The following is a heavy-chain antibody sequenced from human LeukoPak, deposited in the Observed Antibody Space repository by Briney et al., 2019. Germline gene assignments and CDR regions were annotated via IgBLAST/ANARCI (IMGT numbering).Heavy chain of an antibody. V-gene: IGHV1-69*05. Sequence: SVKVSCKASGGTFSSYAISWVRQAPGQGLEWMGGIIPIFGTANYAQKFQGGVTITTDESTSTAYMELSSLRSEDTAVYYCARDHDSSGHHAFDIWGQGTMVTVSS. D-gene: IGHD3-22*01. J-gene: IGHJ3*02. CDR2: IIPIFGTA. CDR3: ARDHDSSGHHAFDI. CDR1: GGTFSSYA.